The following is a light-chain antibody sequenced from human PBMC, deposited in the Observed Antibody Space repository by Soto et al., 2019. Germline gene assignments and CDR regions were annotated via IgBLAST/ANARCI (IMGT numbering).Light chain of an antibody. CDR2: DVN. CDR1: SSDVGGYNY. J-gene: IGLJ2*01. CDR3: SSYTGSSTYVV. Sequence: QSVLTQPRSVSGSPGQSITISCTGTSSDVGGYNYVSWYQQHPGKAPKLMIYDVNNRPSGVSNRFSGSKSGNTASLTISGLQAEDEADYYCSSYTGSSTYVVFGGGTKVTVL. V-gene: IGLV2-14*01.